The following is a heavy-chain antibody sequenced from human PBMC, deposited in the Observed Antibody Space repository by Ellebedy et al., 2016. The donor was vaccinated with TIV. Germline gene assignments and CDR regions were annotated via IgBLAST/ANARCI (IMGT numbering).Heavy chain of an antibody. CDR2: MNPNSGNT. V-gene: IGHV1-8*01. CDR3: ARAREIWFGDPSGWFDP. CDR1: GYTFTSYD. D-gene: IGHD3-10*01. J-gene: IGHJ5*02. Sequence: ASVKVSCXASGYTFTSYDINWVRQATGQGLEWMGWMNPNSGNTGYAQKFQGRVTMTRNTSISTAYMELSSLRSEDTAVYYCARAREIWFGDPSGWFDPWGQGTLVTVSS.